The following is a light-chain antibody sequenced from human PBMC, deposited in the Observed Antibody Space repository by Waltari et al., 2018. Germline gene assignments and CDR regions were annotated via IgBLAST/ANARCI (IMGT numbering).Light chain of an antibody. CDR3: QQRTNGPPVT. CDR1: QKLSTY. V-gene: IGKV3-11*01. J-gene: IGKJ5*01. Sequence: EIVLTQPTATLPLSPWERATLSCRASQKLSTYLAWYQPKPGQAPTFLIYDASNRATGLPARFSGSGSGTDFTLTISSLEPDDFAVYYCQQRTNGPPVTFGQGTRLDLK. CDR2: DAS.